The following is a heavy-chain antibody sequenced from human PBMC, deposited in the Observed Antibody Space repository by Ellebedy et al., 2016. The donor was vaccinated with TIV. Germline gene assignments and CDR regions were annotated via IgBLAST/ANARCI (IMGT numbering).Heavy chain of an antibody. V-gene: IGHV3-66*01. J-gene: IGHJ3*02. CDR3: ARGGLGAFDI. D-gene: IGHD6-25*01. CDR1: GFTVSSNY. CDR2: IYSGGST. Sequence: GESLKISXAASGFTVSSNYMSWVRQAPGKGLEWVSVIYSGGSTYYADSVKGRFTISRDNSKNTLYLQMNSLRAEDTAVYYCARGGLGAFDIWGQGTMVTVSS.